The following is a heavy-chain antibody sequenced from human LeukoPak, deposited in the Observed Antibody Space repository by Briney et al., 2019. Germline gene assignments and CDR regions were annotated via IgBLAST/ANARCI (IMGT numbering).Heavy chain of an antibody. J-gene: IGHJ4*02. CDR1: GFTFSSYA. CDR3: AKGVVVTTTRPDY. CDR2: ISASGDTT. V-gene: IGHV3-23*01. Sequence: PGGSLRLSCAASGFTFSSYAMSWVRQAPGKGPEWVSGISASGDTTYYADSVKGRFTISRDNSKITLYLQMNSLRAEDTAIYYCAKGVVVTTTRPDYWGQGTLVTVSS. D-gene: IGHD2-2*01.